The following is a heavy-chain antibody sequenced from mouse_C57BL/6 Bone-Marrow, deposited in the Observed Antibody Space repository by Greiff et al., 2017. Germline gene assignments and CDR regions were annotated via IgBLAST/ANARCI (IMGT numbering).Heavy chain of an antibody. CDR2: IDPEDGET. CDR3: ASLYYGSSYGWYFDV. J-gene: IGHJ1*03. CDR1: GFNIKDYY. D-gene: IGHD1-1*01. Sequence: EVQLQQSGAELVKPGASVKLSCTASGFNIKDYYMHWVKQRTEQGLEWIGRIDPEDGETKYAPKVQGKATITADTSSNTAYLQLSSLTSEDTAVYYGASLYYGSSYGWYFDVWGTGPTVTVSS. V-gene: IGHV14-2*01.